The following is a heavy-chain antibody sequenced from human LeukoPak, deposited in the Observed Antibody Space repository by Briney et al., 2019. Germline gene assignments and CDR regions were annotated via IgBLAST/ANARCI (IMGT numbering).Heavy chain of an antibody. D-gene: IGHD6-13*01. CDR3: ARDFSSSWYGY. CDR1: GYTFTGYY. V-gene: IGHV1-2*02. CDR2: INPNSCGT. J-gene: IGHJ4*02. Sequence: ASVKVSCKASGYTFTGYYMHWVRQAPGQGPEWRGWINPNSCGTNYAQKFQGRVSMTRDTSISTAYMELSRLRSDDTAVYYCARDFSSSWYGYWGQGTLVIFSS.